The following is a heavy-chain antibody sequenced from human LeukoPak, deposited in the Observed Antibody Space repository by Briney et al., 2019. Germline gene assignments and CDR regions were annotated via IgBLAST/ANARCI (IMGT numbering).Heavy chain of an antibody. CDR1: GFSLSTRGVG. CDR3: AHTGPSAPDRNVVGAFDI. V-gene: IGHV2-5*02. Sequence: SGPTLVNPTQTLTLTCTFSGFSLSTRGVGVGWIRQPPGKALEWLALIYWDDDKRYSPSLKTRLTITKDTSKNQVVLTMTNMDPVDTATYYCAHTGPSAPDRNVVGAFDIWGQGTMVAVSS. CDR2: IYWDDDK. J-gene: IGHJ3*02. D-gene: IGHD1-14*01.